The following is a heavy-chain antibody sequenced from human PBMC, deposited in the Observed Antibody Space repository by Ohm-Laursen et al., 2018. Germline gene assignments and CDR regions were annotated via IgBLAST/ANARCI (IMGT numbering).Heavy chain of an antibody. J-gene: IGHJ4*02. Sequence: SDTLSLTCPVSGGSISSYYWSWIRQPPGKGLEWIGYIYYSGSTNYNPSLKSRVTISVDTSKNQFSLKLSSVTAADTAVYYCARVGGAGYSYGYVLDYWGQGTLVTVSS. CDR2: IYYSGST. CDR1: GGSISSYY. V-gene: IGHV4-59*07. CDR3: ARVGGAGYSYGYVLDY. D-gene: IGHD5-18*01.